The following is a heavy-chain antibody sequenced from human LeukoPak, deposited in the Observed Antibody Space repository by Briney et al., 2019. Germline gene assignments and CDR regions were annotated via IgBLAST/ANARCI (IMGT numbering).Heavy chain of an antibody. D-gene: IGHD3-22*01. Sequence: GGSLRLSCAASGFTVSGNYMSWVRQAPGKGLEWVSVIYSGGSTYYADSVKGRFTISRDNSNNTLYLQMDSLRPEDTAVYYCARLYDSSGHDFSGWGQGTLVAVSS. J-gene: IGHJ4*01. CDR3: ARLYDSSGHDFSG. V-gene: IGHV3-53*05. CDR2: IYSGGST. CDR1: GFTVSGNY.